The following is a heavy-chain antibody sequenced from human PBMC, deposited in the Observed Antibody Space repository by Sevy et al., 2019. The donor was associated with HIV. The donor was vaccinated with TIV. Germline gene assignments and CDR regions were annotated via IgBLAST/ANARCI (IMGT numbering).Heavy chain of an antibody. J-gene: IGHJ6*02. D-gene: IGHD3-10*01. CDR1: GFTFSSYG. CDR3: AKDPAGYYAMDV. CDR2: ISYDGSNK. V-gene: IGHV3-30*18. Sequence: GGSLRLSCAASGFTFSSYGMHWVRQAPGKGLEWVAFISYDGSNKYYADSVKGRFTISRDNSKNTVYLQMNSLRVEDTAVYYCAKDPAGYYAMDVWGQGTTVTVSS.